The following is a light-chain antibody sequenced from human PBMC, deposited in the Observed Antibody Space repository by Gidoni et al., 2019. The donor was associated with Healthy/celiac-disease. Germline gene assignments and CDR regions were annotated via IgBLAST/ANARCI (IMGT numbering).Light chain of an antibody. CDR2: RDS. V-gene: IGLV3-9*01. CDR3: QVWDSSTVV. Sequence: SYALTQPLSVSVALGQTARITCGGNNIGSKNVHWYQQKPGQSPVLVIYRDSNRPSGIPARFSGSKSGNTATLTIRRAQAGDEADFYCQVWDSSTVVFGGGTKLTVL. J-gene: IGLJ2*01. CDR1: NIGSKN.